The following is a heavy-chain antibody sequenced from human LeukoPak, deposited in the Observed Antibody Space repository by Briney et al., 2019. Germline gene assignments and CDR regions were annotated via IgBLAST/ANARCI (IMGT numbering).Heavy chain of an antibody. Sequence: QPGGSLRLSCAASGFSFSSYWMSWVRQGPGKGLEWVANIKQDGSEKYYVDSVKGRFTISRDNAKNSLYLQMNSLRAEDTAVYYCARDGGGVVVVAEEGGPVDYWGQGTLVTVSS. CDR1: GFSFSSYW. V-gene: IGHV3-7*01. CDR2: IKQDGSEK. CDR3: ARDGGGVVVVAEEGGPVDY. D-gene: IGHD2-15*01. J-gene: IGHJ4*02.